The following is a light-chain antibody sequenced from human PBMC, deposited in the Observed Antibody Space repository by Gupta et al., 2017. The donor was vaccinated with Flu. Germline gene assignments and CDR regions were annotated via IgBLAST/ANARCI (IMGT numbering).Light chain of an antibody. CDR1: NIGRKS. CDR2: DAN. CDR3: QVWDRSSDHHVV. J-gene: IGLJ2*01. Sequence: SYVLTQPPSVSVAPGQTARITCGGDNIGRKSVHWYQQKPGQAPVLVVYDANKWPSGIPERVSGSNSGNTATLTISRVEAGDEADYYCQVWDRSSDHHVVFGGGTKLTVL. V-gene: IGLV3-21*02.